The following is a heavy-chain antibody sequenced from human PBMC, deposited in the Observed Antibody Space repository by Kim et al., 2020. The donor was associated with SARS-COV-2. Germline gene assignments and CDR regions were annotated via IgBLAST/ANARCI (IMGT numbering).Heavy chain of an antibody. CDR1: GGSISSYY. V-gene: IGHV4-59*01. CDR3: ARGGSGWSFDY. J-gene: IGHJ4*02. Sequence: SETLSLTCTVSGGSISSYYWSWIRQPPGKGLEWIGYIYYSGSTNYNPSLKSRVTISLDTSKNPLSLKLSSVTAADTAVYYCARGGSGWSFDYWGQGTLVTVSS. CDR2: IYYSGST. D-gene: IGHD6-19*01.